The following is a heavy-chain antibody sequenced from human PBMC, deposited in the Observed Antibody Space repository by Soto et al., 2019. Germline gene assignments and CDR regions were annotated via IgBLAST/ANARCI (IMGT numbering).Heavy chain of an antibody. D-gene: IGHD2-2*02. CDR1: GDSVSSNSAA. V-gene: IGHV6-1*01. CDR2: TYYRSKWYN. CDR3: TRYTDAFDI. Sequence: QVQLQQSGPGLVKPSQTLSLTCAISGDSVSSNSAAWHWIRQSPSRGLEWLGRTYYRSKWYNDYAVSVKSRITINPDSANKQFALQLNSVTPEATGVNYCTRYTDAFDIWGQGTMVTVSS. J-gene: IGHJ3*02.